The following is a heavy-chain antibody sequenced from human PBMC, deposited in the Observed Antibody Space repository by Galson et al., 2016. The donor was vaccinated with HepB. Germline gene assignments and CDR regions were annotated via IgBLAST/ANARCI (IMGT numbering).Heavy chain of an antibody. Sequence: ETLSLTCTVSGGSISSYYWSWIRQPPGKGLEWIGYIYYSGSTNYNPSLKSRVTISVDTSKNQFSLKLSSVTAADTAVYYCARGSNYYDSSGYYIWYFDLWGRGTLVTVTS. V-gene: IGHV4-59*01. J-gene: IGHJ2*01. CDR1: GGSISSYY. CDR3: ARGSNYYDSSGYYIWYFDL. D-gene: IGHD3-22*01. CDR2: IYYSGST.